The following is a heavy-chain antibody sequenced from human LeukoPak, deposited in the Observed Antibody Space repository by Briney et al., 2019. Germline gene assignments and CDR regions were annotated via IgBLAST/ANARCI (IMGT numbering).Heavy chain of an antibody. V-gene: IGHV4-59*01. CDR2: IYYTGST. Sequence: SETLSLTCTVSGGSISSYYWSWIRQPPGKGLERLGYIYYTGSTNYNPSLKSRVTISVDTSKNQFSLKLSSVTAADTAVYYCATLYSGNYPLDYWGQGTLVTVSS. J-gene: IGHJ4*02. CDR3: ATLYSGNYPLDY. D-gene: IGHD1-26*01. CDR1: GGSISSYY.